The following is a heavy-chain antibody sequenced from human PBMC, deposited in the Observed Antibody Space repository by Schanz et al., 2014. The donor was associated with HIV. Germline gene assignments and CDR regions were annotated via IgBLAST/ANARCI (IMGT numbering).Heavy chain of an antibody. J-gene: IGHJ4*03. CDR1: GFTFTSYA. CDR2: ISYDGRNK. Sequence: VQLLESGGGLVLPGGSLRLSCAASGFTFTSYAMSWASQGAGNGREVVAVISYDGRNKYYADSVKSRFTISRDNSKNSLDLEVSSLTTDDTAIYFCAREGGTSGRNGYFDSWG. V-gene: IGHV3-30*03. D-gene: IGHD6-19*01. CDR3: AREGGTSGRNGYFDS.